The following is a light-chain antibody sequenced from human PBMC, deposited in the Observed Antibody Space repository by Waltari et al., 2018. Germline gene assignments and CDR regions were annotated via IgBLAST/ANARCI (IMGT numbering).Light chain of an antibody. CDR2: GAS. V-gene: IGKV3-20*01. CDR1: QSVSRS. CDR3: QHYVRLPVS. J-gene: IGKJ1*01. Sequence: EIVLTQSPGTLSLSPGERPTLSCRASQSVSRSLAWYQQKPGQAPRLLIYGASSRATGVPGRFSGSGSGTDFSLTISRLEPEDFAVYYCQHYVRLPVSFGQGTKVEIK.